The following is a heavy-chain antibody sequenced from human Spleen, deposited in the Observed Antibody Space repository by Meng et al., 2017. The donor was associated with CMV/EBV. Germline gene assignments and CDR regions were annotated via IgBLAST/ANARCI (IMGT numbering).Heavy chain of an antibody. D-gene: IGHD1/OR15-1a*01. CDR1: GFTFCDYY. Sequence: GESLKISCAASGFTFCDYYVAWVRQAPGKGLFWVSRINSGGSGTMYADSVKGRFTISRDNAKNSLYLQMNSLRAEDTAVYYCARARLTNVDYWGQGTLVTVSS. J-gene: IGHJ4*02. V-gene: IGHV3-74*03. CDR2: INSGGSGT. CDR3: ARARLTNVDY.